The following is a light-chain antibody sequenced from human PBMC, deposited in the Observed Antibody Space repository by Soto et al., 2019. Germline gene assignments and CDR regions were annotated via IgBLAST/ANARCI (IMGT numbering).Light chain of an antibody. CDR3: QQSYITPRT. J-gene: IGKJ2*01. Sequence: DIQMTQSPSSLSATVGDRVTIICRASQSITTNLNWYQQKAGKAPPLLISAASSLQSGVPSRFSGSGSGTDFTLNINSLQPEDFAAYYCQQSYITPRTFGQGTKVEIK. CDR2: AAS. V-gene: IGKV1-39*01. CDR1: QSITTN.